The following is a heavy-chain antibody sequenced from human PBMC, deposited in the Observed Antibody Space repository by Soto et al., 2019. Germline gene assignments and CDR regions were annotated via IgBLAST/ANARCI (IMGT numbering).Heavy chain of an antibody. Sequence: QVQLQESGPGLVKPSQTLSLTCTVSGGSINSGDYYWSWIRQPPGKGLEWIGYIYYSGSTYYNPSLKSRLSISADTSKNQFSLKLSSVTAADTAVYYCARAKGLVTVTTSWFDPWGQGTLVTVSS. CDR3: ARAKGLVTVTTSWFDP. CDR1: GGSINSGDYY. V-gene: IGHV4-30-4*01. CDR2: IYYSGST. J-gene: IGHJ5*02. D-gene: IGHD4-17*01.